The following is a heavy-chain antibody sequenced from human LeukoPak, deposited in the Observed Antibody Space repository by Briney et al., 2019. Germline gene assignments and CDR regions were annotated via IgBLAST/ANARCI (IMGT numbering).Heavy chain of an antibody. D-gene: IGHD2-2*01. CDR1: GFTFSSYA. V-gene: IGHV3-23*01. CDR3: ARESSTSLVGALDI. Sequence: PGGSLRLSCAASGFTFSSYAMSWVRQAPGKGLEWVSGISYSGGSTYYADSVKGRFTISRDNSKNTLYLQVNSLRAEDTAVYYCARESSTSLVGALDIWGQGTIVTVSS. J-gene: IGHJ3*02. CDR2: ISYSGGST.